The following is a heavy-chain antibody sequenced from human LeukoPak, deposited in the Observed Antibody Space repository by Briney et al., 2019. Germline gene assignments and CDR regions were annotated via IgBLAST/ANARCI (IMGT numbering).Heavy chain of an antibody. CDR3: ARDPAVAGTGNAFDI. J-gene: IGHJ3*02. CDR2: FYYSGST. Sequence: SETLSLTCTVSGGSIRSSYYYWGWIRQPPGKGLEWIGYFYYSGSTNYNPSLKSRVTISVDTSENQFSLKLSSVTAADTAVYYCARDPAVAGTGNAFDIWGQGTMVTVSS. CDR1: GGSIRSSYYY. D-gene: IGHD6-19*01. V-gene: IGHV4-61*01.